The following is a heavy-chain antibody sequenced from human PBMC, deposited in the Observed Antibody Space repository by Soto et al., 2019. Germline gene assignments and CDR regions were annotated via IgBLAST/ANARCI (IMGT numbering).Heavy chain of an antibody. CDR2: IYHSGST. CDR1: GGSISSYY. CDR3: ARIPGDYSFDY. D-gene: IGHD4-17*01. J-gene: IGHJ4*02. Sequence: PSETLSLTCTVSGGSISSYYWSWIRQPPGKGLEWIGYIYHSGSTNYNPSLKSRVTISVDTSKNQFSLKLSSVTAADTAVYYCARIPGDYSFDYWGQGTLVTV. V-gene: IGHV4-59*01.